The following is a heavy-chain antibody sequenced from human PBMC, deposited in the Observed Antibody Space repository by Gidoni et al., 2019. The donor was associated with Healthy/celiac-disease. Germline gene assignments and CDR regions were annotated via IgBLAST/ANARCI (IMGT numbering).Heavy chain of an antibody. D-gene: IGHD1-7*01. CDR1: GFTFSDHY. CDR2: TRNKANSYTT. J-gene: IGHJ6*02. Sequence: EVQLVESGGGLVQPGGSLRLSCAASGFTFSDHYMDWVRQAPGKGLEWVGRTRNKANSYTTEYAASVKGRFTISRDDSKNSLYLQMNSLKTEDTAVYYCAREMELRSPSNYYYYGMDVWGQGTTVTVSS. V-gene: IGHV3-72*01. CDR3: AREMELRSPSNYYYYGMDV.